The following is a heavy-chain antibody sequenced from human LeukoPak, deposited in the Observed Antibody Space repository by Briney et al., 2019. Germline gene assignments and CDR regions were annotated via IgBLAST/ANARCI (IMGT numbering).Heavy chain of an antibody. CDR1: GYIFDEYA. V-gene: IGHV3-9*01. J-gene: IGHJ4*02. D-gene: IGHD3-3*01. CDR3: AKDIEGRVSGADY. CDR2: INWNSCSI. Sequence: PGRSLRLSCAVSGYIFDEYAMHWVRQAPGKGLEWVSGINWNSCSIGCADSVKRRFTIPRDNAKNSLYLQMNSLRAEDTALYYCAKDIEGRVSGADYWGQGTRVTVSS.